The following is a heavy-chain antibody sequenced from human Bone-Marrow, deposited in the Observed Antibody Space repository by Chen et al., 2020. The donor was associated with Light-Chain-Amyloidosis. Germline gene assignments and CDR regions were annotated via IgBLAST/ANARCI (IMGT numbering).Heavy chain of an antibody. CDR2: IRTSSSRI. Sequence: EVQLVEFGGGLVKPEGSLRLSCAASGFTFSSYSMNWVRQAPAKGLEWVSTIRTSSSRILYADSVKGRFTISRDDATNSLFLQMNSLRVEDTAVYYCARGHYGSGSYYADAFDTWGQGTMVTVS. V-gene: IGHV3-21*06. CDR1: GFTFSSYS. CDR3: ARGHYGSGSYYADAFDT. J-gene: IGHJ3*02. D-gene: IGHD3-10*01.